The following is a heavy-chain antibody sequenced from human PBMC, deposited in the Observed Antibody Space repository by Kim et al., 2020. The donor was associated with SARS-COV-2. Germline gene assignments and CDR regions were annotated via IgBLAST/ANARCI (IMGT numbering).Heavy chain of an antibody. D-gene: IGHD3-9*01. Sequence: FQGRVTITRDTSASTAYMELSSLRSEDTAVYYCARDYDILTGYYDDAFDMWGQGTMVTVSS. V-gene: IGHV1-3*01. CDR3: ARDYDILTGYYDDAFDM. J-gene: IGHJ3*02.